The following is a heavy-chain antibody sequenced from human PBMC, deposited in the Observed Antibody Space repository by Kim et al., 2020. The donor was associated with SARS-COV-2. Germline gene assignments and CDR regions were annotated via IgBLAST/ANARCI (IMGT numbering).Heavy chain of an antibody. CDR1: GYIFTGYY. CDR3: ARERNAQGSSGYGPLDGWRFDP. V-gene: IGHV1-2*02. D-gene: IGHD6-13*01. CDR2: INPNSGGT. Sequence: ASVKVSCKASGYIFTGYYMHWVRQAPGQGLEWMGWINPNSGGTNYAQKFQGRVTMTRDTSISTAYMELSRLRSDDTAVYYCARERNAQGSSGYGPLDGWRFDPWGQGTLVTVSS. J-gene: IGHJ5*02.